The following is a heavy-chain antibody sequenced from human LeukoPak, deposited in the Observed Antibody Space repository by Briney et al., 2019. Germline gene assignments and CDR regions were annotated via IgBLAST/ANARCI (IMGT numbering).Heavy chain of an antibody. Sequence: ASVKVSCKASGYSFTTYYMHWVRQAPGQGLEWMGIINPTGGVTAYAQKFQGRVTVTRDTSTSTVYIALSSLRSEDTAVYYCARSSPLAYYDFWNGYLDYWGQGTLVTVSS. CDR1: GYSFTTYY. D-gene: IGHD3-3*01. CDR3: ARSSPLAYYDFWNGYLDY. V-gene: IGHV1-46*01. CDR2: INPTGGVT. J-gene: IGHJ4*02.